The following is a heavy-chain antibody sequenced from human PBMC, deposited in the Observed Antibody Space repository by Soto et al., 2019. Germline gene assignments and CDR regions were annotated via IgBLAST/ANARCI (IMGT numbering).Heavy chain of an antibody. Sequence: GGSLRLSCAASGFTFNSYAMSWVRQAPGKGLEWVSAISGSGGSTYYADSVKGRFTISRDNSKNTLYLQMNSLRAEDTAVYYCGVVPAAIFPPLDVWGQGTTVTVSS. J-gene: IGHJ6*02. CDR2: ISGSGGST. D-gene: IGHD2-2*01. CDR1: GFTFNSYA. CDR3: GVVPAAIFPPLDV. V-gene: IGHV3-23*01.